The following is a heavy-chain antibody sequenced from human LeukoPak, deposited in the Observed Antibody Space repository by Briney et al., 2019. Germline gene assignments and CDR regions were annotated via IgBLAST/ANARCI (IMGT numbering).Heavy chain of an antibody. CDR3: ARDNSVGETAWWFDP. J-gene: IGHJ5*02. CDR2: INTNTGNP. V-gene: IGHV7-4-1*02. Sequence: GASVKVSCKTSGYTFTSYAISWVRQAPGQGLEWMGWINTNTGNPTYAQGFTGRYAFSLDTSVSTAYLQISGLQADDTAVYYCARDNSVGETAWWFDPWGQGTLVTVSS. D-gene: IGHD1-26*01. CDR1: GYTFTSYA.